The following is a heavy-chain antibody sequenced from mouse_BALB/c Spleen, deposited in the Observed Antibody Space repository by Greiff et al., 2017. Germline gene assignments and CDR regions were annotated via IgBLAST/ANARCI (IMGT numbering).Heavy chain of an antibody. CDR1: GYTFNNYW. J-gene: IGHJ2*01. V-gene: IGHV1-63*02. Sequence: QVQLQQSGAELVRPGTSVKISCKASGYTFNNYWLGWVKQRPGHGLEWIGDIYPGGGYTNYNEKFKGKATLTADTSSSTAYMQLSSLTSEDSAVYFCASNYGSSYGYWGQGTTLTVSS. D-gene: IGHD1-1*01. CDR3: ASNYGSSYGY. CDR2: IYPGGGYT.